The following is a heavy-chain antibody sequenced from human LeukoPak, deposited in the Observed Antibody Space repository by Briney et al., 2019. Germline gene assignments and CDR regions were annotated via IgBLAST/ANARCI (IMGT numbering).Heavy chain of an antibody. J-gene: IGHJ6*02. CDR3: AKDLYCSSTSCYDPYYYYYGMDV. CDR1: GFTFSSYG. CDR2: ISYDGSNK. V-gene: IGHV3-30*18. D-gene: IGHD2-2*01. Sequence: GGSLRLSCAASGFTFSSYGMHWVRQAPGKGLEWVAVISYDGSNKYYADSVKGRFTISRDNSKNTLYLQMNSLRAEDTAVYYCAKDLYCSSTSCYDPYYYYYGMDVWGQGTTVTVPS.